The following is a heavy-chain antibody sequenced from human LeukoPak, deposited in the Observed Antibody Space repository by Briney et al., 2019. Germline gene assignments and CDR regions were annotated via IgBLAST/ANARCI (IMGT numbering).Heavy chain of an antibody. D-gene: IGHD5-18*01. J-gene: IGHJ4*02. Sequence: PSETLSLTCTVSGGSISSSSYYWGWIRQPPGKGLEWIGSIYYSGSTYYNPSLKSRVTISVDTSKNQFSPKLSSVTAADTAVYYCAREGGYSYGKPFLDYWGQGTLVTVSS. CDR1: GGSISSSSYY. CDR3: AREGGYSYGKPFLDY. V-gene: IGHV4-39*07. CDR2: IYYSGST.